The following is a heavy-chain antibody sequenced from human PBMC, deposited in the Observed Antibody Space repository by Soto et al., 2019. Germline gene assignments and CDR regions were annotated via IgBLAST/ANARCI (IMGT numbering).Heavy chain of an antibody. CDR3: ATSSGWYGFDP. J-gene: IGHJ5*02. Sequence: GGSLRLSWAASGFTFRSYAMSWVRQAPGKGLEWVSAISGSGGSTYYADSVKGRFTISRDNSKNTLYLQMNSLRAEDTAVYYCATSSGWYGFDPWGQGTLVTVSS. V-gene: IGHV3-23*01. CDR2: ISGSGGST. D-gene: IGHD6-19*01. CDR1: GFTFRSYA.